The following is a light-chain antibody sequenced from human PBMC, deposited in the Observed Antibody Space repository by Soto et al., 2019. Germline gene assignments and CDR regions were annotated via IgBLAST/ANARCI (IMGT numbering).Light chain of an antibody. V-gene: IGKV1-5*01. Sequence: DIQMTQSPSTLSASAGDRVTITCRASQSITIWLAWYQQKPGKAPKLLIYDASTLESGVPSRFSGSGSGTKFTLTISGLQPDDFATYYCQQFHSFPITFGQGTRLEIK. J-gene: IGKJ5*01. CDR1: QSITIW. CDR2: DAS. CDR3: QQFHSFPIT.